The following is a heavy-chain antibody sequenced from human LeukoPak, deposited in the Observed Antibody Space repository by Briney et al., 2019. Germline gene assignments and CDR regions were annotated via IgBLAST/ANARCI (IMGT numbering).Heavy chain of an antibody. CDR1: EYSFTIYY. CDR2: INPSGGST. CDR3: ARLISSGWYGIDYYYYMDV. J-gene: IGHJ6*03. V-gene: IGHV1-46*01. Sequence: ASVKVSCKASEYSFTIYYMHWVRQAPGQGLEWMGIINPSGGSTSYAQKFQGRVTMTSDTSTSTVYMELSSLRSEDTAVYYCARLISSGWYGIDYYYYMDVWGKGTTVTVSS. D-gene: IGHD6-19*01.